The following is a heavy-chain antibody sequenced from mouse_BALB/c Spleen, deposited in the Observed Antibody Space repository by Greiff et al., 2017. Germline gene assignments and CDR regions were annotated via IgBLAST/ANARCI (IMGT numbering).Heavy chain of an antibody. D-gene: IGHD2-4*01. Sequence: EVQLVESGPGLVKPSQSLSLTCTVTGYSITSDYAWNWIRQFPGNKLEWMGYISYSGSTSYNPSLKSRISITRDTSKNQFFLQLNSVTTEDTATYYCARGYYDYDVWFAYWGQGTLVTVSA. V-gene: IGHV3-2*02. CDR3: ARGYYDYDVWFAY. CDR2: ISYSGST. CDR1: GYSITSDYA. J-gene: IGHJ3*01.